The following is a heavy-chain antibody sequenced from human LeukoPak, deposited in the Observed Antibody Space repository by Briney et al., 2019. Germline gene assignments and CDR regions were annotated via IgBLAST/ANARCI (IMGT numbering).Heavy chain of an antibody. CDR1: GGSISSGGYY. V-gene: IGHV4-31*03. Sequence: PSETLSLTCTVSGGSISSGGYYWSWIRQHPGKGLEWIGYIYYSGSTYYNPSLKSRVTISVDTSKNQFSLKLSSVTAADTAVYYCARPYDRGAFDIWGQGTMVTVSS. J-gene: IGHJ3*02. CDR3: ARPYDRGAFDI. D-gene: IGHD3-16*01. CDR2: IYYSGST.